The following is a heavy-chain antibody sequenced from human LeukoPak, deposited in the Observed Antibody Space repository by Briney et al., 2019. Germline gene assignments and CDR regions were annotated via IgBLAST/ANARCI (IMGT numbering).Heavy chain of an antibody. CDR3: AKPGSSTRNYFDY. V-gene: IGHV3-23*01. J-gene: IGHJ4*02. D-gene: IGHD2-15*01. CDR2: ISGSGGST. CDR1: GFTFSGYA. Sequence: GGSLRLSCAASGFTFSGYAMSWVRQAPGKGLEWVSAISGSGGSTYYADSVKGRFTISRDNSKNTLYLQMNSLRAEDTAVYYCAKPGSSTRNYFDYWGQGTLVTVSS.